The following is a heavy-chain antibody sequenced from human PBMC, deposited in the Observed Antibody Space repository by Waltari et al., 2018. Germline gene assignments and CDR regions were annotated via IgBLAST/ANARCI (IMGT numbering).Heavy chain of an antibody. CDR3: TTMAFA. CDR1: GFYFSEAW. D-gene: IGHD3-10*01. Sequence: EVHLVESGGGFVEPGGSLRLSCAASGFYFSEAWMNWVRQAPGKGLEWVGRIKRISDGGITNYAAPVNGRFTISRDDSKNTVFLQMNSLKIEDTAVYYCTTMAFAWGQGTLVTVSS. V-gene: IGHV3-15*01. J-gene: IGHJ5*02. CDR2: IKRISDGGIT.